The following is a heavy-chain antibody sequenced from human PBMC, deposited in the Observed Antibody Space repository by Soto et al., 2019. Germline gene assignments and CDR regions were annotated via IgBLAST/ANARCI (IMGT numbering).Heavy chain of an antibody. V-gene: IGHV4-59*08. J-gene: IGHJ2*01. CDR1: GGSISSYY. CDR2: IYYSGST. Sequence: QVQLQESGPGLVKPSETLSLTCTVSGGSISSYYWSWIRQPPGKGLEWIGNIYYSGSTNYNPSLTGRATIAVDASKNQSSLKLGSVTAADTAVYYCVRFNWYFDLWGRGTLVTVSS. CDR3: VRFNWYFDL.